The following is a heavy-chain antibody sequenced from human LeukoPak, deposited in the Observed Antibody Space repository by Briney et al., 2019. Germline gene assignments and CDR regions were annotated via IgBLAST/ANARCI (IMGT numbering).Heavy chain of an antibody. CDR1: GFTFSSSW. CDR3: ARQVDYSNHGFDY. CDR2: IKQDGSEK. V-gene: IGHV3-7*01. Sequence: GGSLRLSCAASGFTFSSSWMSWVRQAPGKGLEWVANIKQDGSEKYYVDSVKGRFTISRDNAKNSLYLQMNSLRAEDTAGYYCARQVDYSNHGFDYWGQGTLVTVSS. J-gene: IGHJ4*02. D-gene: IGHD4-11*01.